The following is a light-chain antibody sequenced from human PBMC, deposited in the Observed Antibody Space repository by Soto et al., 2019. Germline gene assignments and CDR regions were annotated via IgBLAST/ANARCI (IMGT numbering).Light chain of an antibody. CDR2: AAS. Sequence: DIQMTQSPSSLSASVGDRVTITCRASQGISNYLAWYQQKPGKVPKLLIYAASTLQSGVPSRISGSGSGTDFTLTISSLEPEDVATYYWQKYNSAPRTFGQGTKVEIK. V-gene: IGKV1-27*01. CDR3: QKYNSAPRT. J-gene: IGKJ1*01. CDR1: QGISNY.